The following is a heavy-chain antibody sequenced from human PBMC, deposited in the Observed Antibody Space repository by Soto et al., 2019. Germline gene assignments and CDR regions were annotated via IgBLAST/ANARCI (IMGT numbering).Heavy chain of an antibody. D-gene: IGHD3-16*01. CDR2: IWYDGTKK. J-gene: IGHJ3*02. CDR1: GIIFSNYG. CDR3: AGGPEGQI. V-gene: IGHV3-33*01. Sequence: QAQLVESGGGVVQPGRSLRLSCVASGIIFSNYGMHWVRQAPGKGLEWVAVIWYDGTKKYYADSVKGRFTISRDNSKNTVYLQMDSLRVEDTALYYCAGGPEGQIWGQGTLVAVSS.